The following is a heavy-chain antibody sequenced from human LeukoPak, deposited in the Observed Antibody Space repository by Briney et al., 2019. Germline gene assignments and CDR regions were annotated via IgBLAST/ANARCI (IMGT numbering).Heavy chain of an antibody. D-gene: IGHD3-3*01. J-gene: IGHJ4*02. Sequence: PGRSLRLSCAASGFTFSSYGMHWVRQAPGKGLEWVTVISYDGSEIHYADSVKGRFTISRDNSKNTLYLQMNSLRTEDTAVYHCAKDRGVACTMADWGQGTLVIVSS. V-gene: IGHV3-30*18. CDR2: ISYDGSEI. CDR1: GFTFSSYG. CDR3: AKDRGVACTMAD.